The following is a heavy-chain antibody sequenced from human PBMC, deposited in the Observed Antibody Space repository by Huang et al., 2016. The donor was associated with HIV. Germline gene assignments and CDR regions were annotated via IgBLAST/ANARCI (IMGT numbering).Heavy chain of an antibody. CDR2: FDPEMGET. CDR1: EYTLTELS. J-gene: IGHJ4*02. V-gene: IGHV1-24*01. CDR3: ATGFDVFFDF. Sequence: QVQLVQSRAEVKKPGASVKVSCKVSEYTLTELSIHWVRQPPGKGLEWMGGFDPEMGETTYAQKVQGRVTMTEDTSTETAFMELSGLRPEDTAVYYCATGFDVFFDFWGQGTLVTVSS. D-gene: IGHD3-9*01.